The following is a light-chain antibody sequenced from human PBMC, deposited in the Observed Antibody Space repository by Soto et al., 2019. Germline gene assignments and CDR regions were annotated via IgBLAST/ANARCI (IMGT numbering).Light chain of an antibody. Sequence: ELVMTQSAATLSVSPGEGATLSCRTSQFVGNKLAWFQQKPGQAPRLLIYFASTRATGIPARFSGSGSGTEFTLTISSLQSEDFAVYYCQQYDNWPPWTFGQRTKVDIK. CDR3: QQYDNWPPWT. CDR2: FAS. J-gene: IGKJ1*01. V-gene: IGKV3-15*01. CDR1: QFVGNK.